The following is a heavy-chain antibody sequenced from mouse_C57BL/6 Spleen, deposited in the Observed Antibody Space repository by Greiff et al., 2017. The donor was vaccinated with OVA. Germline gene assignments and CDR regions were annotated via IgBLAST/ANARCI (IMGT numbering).Heavy chain of an antibody. CDR2: IDPSDSYT. CDR3: ARIYVNAMDY. CDR1: GYTFTSYW. J-gene: IGHJ4*01. D-gene: IGHD1-1*01. Sequence: QVQLQQPGAELVMPGASVKLSCKASGYTFTSYWMHWVKQRPGQGLEWIGEIDPSDSYTNYNQKFKGKSTLTVDKSSSTAYMQLSSLTSEDSAVYYCARIYVNAMDYWGQGTSVTVSS. V-gene: IGHV1-69*01.